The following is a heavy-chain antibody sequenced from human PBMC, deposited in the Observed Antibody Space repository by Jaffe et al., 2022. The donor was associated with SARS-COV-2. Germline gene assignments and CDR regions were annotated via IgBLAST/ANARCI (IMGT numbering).Heavy chain of an antibody. J-gene: IGHJ4*02. D-gene: IGHD6-13*01. Sequence: EVQLVESGGGLVQPGGSLRLSCAASGFSFSSYAMNWVRQAPGKGLEWVSGVSGSGDTTYYADSVKGRFTVSRDNSKNTLFLQMNNLRADDTALYYCAKDSYKSSWCFDDWGQGTLVTVSS. CDR1: GFSFSSYA. CDR3: AKDSYKSSWCFDD. V-gene: IGHV3-23*04. CDR2: VSGSGDTT.